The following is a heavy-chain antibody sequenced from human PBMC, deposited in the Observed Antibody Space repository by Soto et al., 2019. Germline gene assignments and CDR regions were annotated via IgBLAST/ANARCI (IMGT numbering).Heavy chain of an antibody. J-gene: IGHJ5*02. V-gene: IGHV1-58*02. CDR2: IVVGSDNT. Sequence: QLVQSGPEVKKPGTSVKVSCKASGFTFSSSAMQWVRQARGQRLEWIGWIVVGSDNTNYAPKFQERVTMTSDMSTSTVYMELSSLRSEDTAVYYCAAIRFHILSGSYEDEAWGQGTLVTVSS. CDR1: GFTFSSSA. D-gene: IGHD3-9*01. CDR3: AAIRFHILSGSYEDEA.